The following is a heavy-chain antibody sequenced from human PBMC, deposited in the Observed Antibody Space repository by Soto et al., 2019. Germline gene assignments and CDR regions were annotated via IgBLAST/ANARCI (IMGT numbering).Heavy chain of an antibody. Sequence: EVQLVESGGGLVKPGGSLRLSCAASGFTFSSYSMNWVRQAPGKGLEWVSSCSSRSSYIYYADSVRGRFTISRDNAKNSLLLQMNSLRAEDTAIYYCARELPVGATTFDYWGQGTLVTVSS. J-gene: IGHJ4*02. V-gene: IGHV3-21*01. D-gene: IGHD1-26*01. CDR2: CSSRSSYI. CDR1: GFTFSSYS. CDR3: ARELPVGATTFDY.